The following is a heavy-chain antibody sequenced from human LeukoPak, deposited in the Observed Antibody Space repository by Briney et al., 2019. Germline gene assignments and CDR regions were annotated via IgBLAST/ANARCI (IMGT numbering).Heavy chain of an antibody. V-gene: IGHV3-7*01. J-gene: IGHJ6*03. CDR1: GFTFSSYW. Sequence: GGSLRLSCAASGFTFSSYWMSWVRQAPGKGLEWVANIKQDGSEKYYVDSVKGRFTISRDNAKNSLYLQMNSLRAEDTAVYYCARERRGRAVAGTERYYYYYMDVWGKGTTVTVSS. CDR3: ARERRGRAVAGTERYYYYYMDV. D-gene: IGHD6-19*01. CDR2: IKQDGSEK.